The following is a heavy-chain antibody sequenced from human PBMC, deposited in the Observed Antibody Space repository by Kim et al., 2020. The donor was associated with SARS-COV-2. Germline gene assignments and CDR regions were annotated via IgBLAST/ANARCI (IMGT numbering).Heavy chain of an antibody. V-gene: IGHV3-30*02. Sequence: SNKYYADSVKGRFTISRDNSKNTLYLQMNSLRAEDTAVYYCAKLGDYGGYWGQGTLVTVSS. J-gene: IGHJ4*02. D-gene: IGHD4-17*01. CDR3: AKLGDYGGY. CDR2: SNK.